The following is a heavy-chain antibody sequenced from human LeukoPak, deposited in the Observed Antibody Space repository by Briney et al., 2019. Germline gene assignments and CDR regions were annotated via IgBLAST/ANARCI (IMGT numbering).Heavy chain of an antibody. CDR1: GFTFSNNA. D-gene: IGHD6-13*01. Sequence: GGSLRLSCAASGFTFSNNAMSWVRQAPGKGLEWVSVITGSGKNTYYADSVKGRFTISKDNSKNTVYLQMNYLRVDDTAVYYCAKAASSSWPSYQYGMDVWGQGTTVTVSS. V-gene: IGHV3-23*01. CDR3: AKAASSSWPSYQYGMDV. CDR2: ITGSGKNT. J-gene: IGHJ6*02.